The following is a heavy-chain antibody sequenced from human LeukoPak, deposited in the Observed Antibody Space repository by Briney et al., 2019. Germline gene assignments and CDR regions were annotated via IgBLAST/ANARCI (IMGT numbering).Heavy chain of an antibody. CDR1: GFSFSTYS. CDR2: ISSSSSTI. V-gene: IGHV3-48*02. J-gene: IGHJ3*02. Sequence: PGGSLRLSCAASGFSFSTYSMNWVRQAPGKGLEWVSYISSSSSTIYYADSAKGRFTISRDNAKNSLYLHMNSLRDEDTAVYYCARGRAGYALDIWGQGTMVAVSS. CDR3: ARGRAGYALDI. D-gene: IGHD6-19*01.